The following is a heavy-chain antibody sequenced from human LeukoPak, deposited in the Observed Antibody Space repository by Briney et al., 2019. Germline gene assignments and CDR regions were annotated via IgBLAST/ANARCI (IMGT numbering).Heavy chain of an antibody. J-gene: IGHJ2*01. CDR1: GFIFINYW. CDR3: ARVGQGEWFFDL. Sequence: GGSLRVFCAASGFIFINYWMHWVRQAPGKGLVGVSRIKTDGSTITYADSVKGRFTISRHNAMNTLYLQMNSLGAEDTAVYYCARVGQGEWFFDLWGRGTLVTVSS. V-gene: IGHV3-74*01. D-gene: IGHD1-26*01. CDR2: IKTDGSTI.